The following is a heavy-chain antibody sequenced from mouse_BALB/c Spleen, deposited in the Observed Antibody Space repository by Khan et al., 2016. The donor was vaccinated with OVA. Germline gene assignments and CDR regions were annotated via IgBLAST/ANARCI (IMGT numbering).Heavy chain of an antibody. CDR2: ISYSGST. Sequence: EVQLQESGPGLVKPSQSLSLTCTVTGYSITSDYAWNWIRQFPGNKLEWMGYISYSGSTSYNPSLKSRISITRDTSKKQFFLQLHSVTTEDTATYDCARLEPGFTYWGQGTLVTVSA. CDR1: GYSITSDYA. CDR3: ARLEPGFTY. J-gene: IGHJ3*01. V-gene: IGHV3-2*02.